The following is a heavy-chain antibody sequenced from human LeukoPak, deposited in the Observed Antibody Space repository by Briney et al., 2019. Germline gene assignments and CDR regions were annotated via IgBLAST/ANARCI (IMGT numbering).Heavy chain of an antibody. CDR1: GYIFTHYW. D-gene: IGHD2-15*01. CDR3: ARLLVGGQDYFDY. Sequence: GESLKISCQVSGYIFTHYWIGWVRQMPGKGLESMGIIYPADSDTTYSPSFQGQVTISADKSISTVYLQWSNLEASDTGMYYCARLLVGGQDYFDYWGQGTLVTVSS. V-gene: IGHV5-51*01. J-gene: IGHJ4*02. CDR2: IYPADSDT.